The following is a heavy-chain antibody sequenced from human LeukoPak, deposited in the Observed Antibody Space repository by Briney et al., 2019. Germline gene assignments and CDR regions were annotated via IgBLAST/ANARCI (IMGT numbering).Heavy chain of an antibody. J-gene: IGHJ4*02. Sequence: SETLSLTCTVSGASIRSEGYYWSWIRQSPGKGLEWLGYINYSGSTYYNPSLKSRVSISVDTSKNRFSLNLNSVTAADTAVYICARAHYFGSGSYFDYWGQRTLVAVSS. CDR1: GASIRSEGYY. CDR2: INYSGST. D-gene: IGHD3-10*01. V-gene: IGHV4-30-4*01. CDR3: ARAHYFGSGSYFDY.